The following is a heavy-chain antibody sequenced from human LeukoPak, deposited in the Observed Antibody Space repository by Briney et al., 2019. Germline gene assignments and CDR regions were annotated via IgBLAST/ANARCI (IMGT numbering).Heavy chain of an antibody. D-gene: IGHD2-2*01. CDR3: ARSEYQLPRAFDY. V-gene: IGHV1-18*01. Sequence: GESLKISCKGSGYTFTSYGISWVRQAPGQGLEWMGWISAYNGNTNYAQKLQGRVTMTTDTSTSTAYMELRSLRSDDTAVYYCARSEYQLPRAFDYWGQGTLVTVSS. J-gene: IGHJ4*02. CDR2: ISAYNGNT. CDR1: GYTFTSYG.